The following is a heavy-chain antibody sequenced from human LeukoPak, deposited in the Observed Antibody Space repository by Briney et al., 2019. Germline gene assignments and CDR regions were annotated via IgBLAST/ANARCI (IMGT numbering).Heavy chain of an antibody. CDR2: INHSGST. V-gene: IGHV4-34*01. CDR1: GGSFSGYY. CDR3: ARVGYCSSTSCYTGYPDY. D-gene: IGHD2-2*02. J-gene: IGHJ4*02. Sequence: KPSETLSLTCAVYGGSFSGYYWSWIRQPPGKGLEWIGEINHSGSTNYNPSLKSRVTISVDTSKNQFSLKLSSVTAADTAVYYCARVGYCSSTSCYTGYPDYWGQGTLVTVSS.